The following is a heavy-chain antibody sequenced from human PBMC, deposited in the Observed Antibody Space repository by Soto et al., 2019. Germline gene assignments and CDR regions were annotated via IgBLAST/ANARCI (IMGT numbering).Heavy chain of an antibody. CDR3: ASSAYHFDY. CDR2: ISSSGSTI. V-gene: IGHV3-48*03. D-gene: IGHD3-22*01. Sequence: PGGSLRLSCAASGFTFSSYEMNWVRQAPGKGLEWVSYISSSGSTIYYADSVKGRFTISRDNAKNSLYLQMNSLRAEDTAVYYCASSAYHFDYWGQGTLVTVSS. J-gene: IGHJ4*02. CDR1: GFTFSSYE.